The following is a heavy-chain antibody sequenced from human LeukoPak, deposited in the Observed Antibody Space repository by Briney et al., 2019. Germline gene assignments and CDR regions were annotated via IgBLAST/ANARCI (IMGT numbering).Heavy chain of an antibody. CDR1: GGSFSGYY. V-gene: IGHV4-34*01. D-gene: IGHD5-18*01. Sequence: SETLSLTCAVYGGSFSGYYWSWIRQPPGKGLEWIGEINHSGSTNYNPSLKSRVTISVDTSKNQFSLKLSSVTAADTAAYYCASFPQRWLPPAHWGQGTLVTVSS. CDR3: ASFPQRWLPPAH. J-gene: IGHJ4*02. CDR2: INHSGST.